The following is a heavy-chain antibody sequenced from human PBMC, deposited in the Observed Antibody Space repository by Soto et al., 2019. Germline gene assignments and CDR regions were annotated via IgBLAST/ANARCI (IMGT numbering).Heavy chain of an antibody. CDR2: IGGTDGDSDGVP. CDR3: VKRGRHWGAFDF. J-gene: IGHJ3*01. D-gene: IGHD7-27*01. CDR1: GFILNNYA. V-gene: IGHV3-23*01. Sequence: VQLLESGGDLVQPGGSLRLSCVASGFILNNYAMSWVRQAPGTGVEWVSTIGGTDGDSDGVPWYEDSVKGRFTISRDSFANTLFLDVDKLGAEDSALYCWVKRGRHWGAFDFWGLWTTVVVSS.